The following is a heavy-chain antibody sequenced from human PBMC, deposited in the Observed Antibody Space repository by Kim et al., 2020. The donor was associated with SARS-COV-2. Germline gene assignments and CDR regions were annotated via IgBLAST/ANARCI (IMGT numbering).Heavy chain of an antibody. CDR3: AKEGTRGIQPWWFDAFDI. CDR1: GFTFSSYA. V-gene: IGHV3-23*01. Sequence: GGSLRLSCAASGFTFSSYAMSWVRQAPGKGLEWVSAISGSGGSTYYADSVKGRFTISRDNSKNTLYLQMNSLRAEDTAVYYCAKEGTRGIQPWWFDAFDIWGQGTMVTVSS. J-gene: IGHJ3*02. CDR2: ISGSGGST. D-gene: IGHD5-18*01.